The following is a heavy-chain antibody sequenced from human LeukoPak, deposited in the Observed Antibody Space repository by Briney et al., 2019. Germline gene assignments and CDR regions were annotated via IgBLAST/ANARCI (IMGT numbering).Heavy chain of an antibody. J-gene: IGHJ4*02. CDR1: GYTFTGYY. CDR2: INPNSGGT. Sequence: GASVEVSCKASGYTFTGYYMHWVRQAPGQGLEWMGWINPNSGGTNYAQKFQGRVTMTRDTSISTAYMELSRLRSDDTAVYYCARVRTSIAAAGTWAFDYWGQGTLVTVSS. CDR3: ARVRTSIAAAGTWAFDY. V-gene: IGHV1-2*02. D-gene: IGHD6-13*01.